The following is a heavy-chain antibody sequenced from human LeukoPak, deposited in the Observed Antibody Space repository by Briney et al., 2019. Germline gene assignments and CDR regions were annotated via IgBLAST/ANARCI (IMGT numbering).Heavy chain of an antibody. CDR1: GFTFSSYA. Sequence: GGSLRLSCAASGFTFSSYAMHWVRQAPGKGLEWVAVISYDGSDKYYADSVKGRFTISRDNSKNTLYLQMNSLRAEDTAVYYCARDPEDYYYGSGPSPAGYFDYWGQGTLATVSS. J-gene: IGHJ4*02. CDR2: ISYDGSDK. V-gene: IGHV3-30-3*01. CDR3: ARDPEDYYYGSGPSPAGYFDY. D-gene: IGHD3-10*01.